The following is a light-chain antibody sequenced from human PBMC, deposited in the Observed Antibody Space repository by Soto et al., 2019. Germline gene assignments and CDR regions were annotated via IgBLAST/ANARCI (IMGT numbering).Light chain of an antibody. CDR3: QQYNSWT. Sequence: DIKMTQSPSTLSASVGDRVTITCRASQSFNNWLAWYQQKPGKAPKLLIYKASNLESGVPSRFSGSGSGTEFTLTISSLQPDDFGTYYCQQYNSWTFGQGTKVAIK. CDR1: QSFNNW. CDR2: KAS. J-gene: IGKJ1*01. V-gene: IGKV1-5*03.